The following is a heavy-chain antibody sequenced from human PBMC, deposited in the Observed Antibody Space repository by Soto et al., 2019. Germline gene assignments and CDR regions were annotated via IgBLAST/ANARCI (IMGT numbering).Heavy chain of an antibody. V-gene: IGHV3-33*01. D-gene: IGHD3-10*01. J-gene: IGHJ6*02. CDR3: ARDTAYYYGSGRYYYGMDV. CDR1: GFTFSSYG. CDR2: IWYDGSNK. Sequence: GGSLRLSCAASGFTFSSYGMHWVRQAPGKGLEWVAVIWYDGSNKYYAESVKGRFTISRDNSKNTLYLQMNSLRAEDTAVYYCARDTAYYYGSGRYYYGMDVWVQGTTVTVS.